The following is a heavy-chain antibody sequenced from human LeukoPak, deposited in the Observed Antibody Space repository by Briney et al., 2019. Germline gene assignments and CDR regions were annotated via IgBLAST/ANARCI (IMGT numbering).Heavy chain of an antibody. CDR1: GFTFSSYA. J-gene: IGHJ4*02. V-gene: IGHV3-23*01. CDR3: ANLPRREWLFSPFDY. CDR2: ISGSGGST. Sequence: GGSLRLSCAASGFTFSSYAMSWVRQAPGKGLEWVSAISGSGGSTYYADSVKGRFTISRDNSKNTLYLQMNSLRAEDTAVYYRANLPRREWLFSPFDYWGQGTLVTVSS. D-gene: IGHD3-3*01.